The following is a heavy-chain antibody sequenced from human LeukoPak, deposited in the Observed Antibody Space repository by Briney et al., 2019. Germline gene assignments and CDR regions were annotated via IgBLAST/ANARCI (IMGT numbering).Heavy chain of an antibody. Sequence: GGSLRLSCVASGFTFSNFAVMWVRQAPRQGLEIVAAITGGGTTTRYGDSVKGRFTISRDNSKDTLFLQMRSLRVEDTAQYFCARDPNGDYIGAFEFWGHGTGVTVSS. CDR2: ITGGGTTT. D-gene: IGHD4-17*01. CDR1: GFTFSNFA. J-gene: IGHJ3*01. CDR3: ARDPNGDYIGAFEF. V-gene: IGHV3-23*01.